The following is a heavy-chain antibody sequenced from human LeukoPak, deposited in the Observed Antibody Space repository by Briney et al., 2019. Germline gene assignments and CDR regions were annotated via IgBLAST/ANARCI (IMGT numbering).Heavy chain of an antibody. V-gene: IGHV1-2*02. D-gene: IGHD2-15*01. Sequence: GASVKVSCKASGYTFTGYYMHWVRQAPGQGLEWMGWINPNSGGTNYAQKFQCRVTMTRDTSTSTVYMELSSLRSEDTAVYYCARVSYCSGGSCYGLRYWGQGTLVTVSS. CDR3: ARVSYCSGGSCYGLRY. J-gene: IGHJ4*02. CDR2: INPNSGGT. CDR1: GYTFTGYY.